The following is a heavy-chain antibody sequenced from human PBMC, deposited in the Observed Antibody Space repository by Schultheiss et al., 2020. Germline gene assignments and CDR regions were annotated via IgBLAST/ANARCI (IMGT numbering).Heavy chain of an antibody. Sequence: GGSLRLSCAASGFTFNNYAMSWVRQAPGRGLEWVSRINSDGSSTSYADSVKGRFTISRDNSKNTLYLQMNSLRAEDTAVYYCARGLNYYDSSGATPHVALGYFDYWGQGTLVTVSS. CDR3: ARGLNYYDSSGATPHVALGYFDY. CDR2: INSDGSST. CDR1: GFTFNNYA. V-gene: IGHV3-23*01. J-gene: IGHJ4*02. D-gene: IGHD3-22*01.